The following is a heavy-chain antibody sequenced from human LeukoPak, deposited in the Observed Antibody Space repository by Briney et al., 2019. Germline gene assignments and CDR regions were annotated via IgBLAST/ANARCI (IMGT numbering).Heavy chain of an antibody. V-gene: IGHV1-69*05. D-gene: IGHD1-1*01. CDR3: ARNWNQIYLGNYYYYMNV. J-gene: IGHJ6*03. CDR1: GGTFSSYA. Sequence: SVKVSCKASGGTFSSYAISWVRQAPGQGLEWMGRIIPIFGTANYAQKFQGRVTITTDESTSTAYMELSSLRSKDTAVYYSARNWNQIYLGNYYYYMNVWGKGTTVTVSS. CDR2: IIPIFGTA.